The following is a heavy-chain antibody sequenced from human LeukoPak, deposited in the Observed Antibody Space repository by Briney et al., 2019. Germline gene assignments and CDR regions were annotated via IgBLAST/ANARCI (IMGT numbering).Heavy chain of an antibody. CDR2: ISAYDGNT. CDR3: ARNVGPPNRLVTTKGYFDY. V-gene: IGHV1-18*01. J-gene: IGHJ4*02. Sequence: ASVNVSCKASGYTFTSYGIIWVRQAPGQGLEWMGWISAYDGNTNYAQNFQGRVTMTTDTSTSTAYMELRSLRSDDTAVYYCARNVGPPNRLVTTKGYFDYWGQENRVTVSS. CDR1: GYTFTSYG. D-gene: IGHD3-9*01.